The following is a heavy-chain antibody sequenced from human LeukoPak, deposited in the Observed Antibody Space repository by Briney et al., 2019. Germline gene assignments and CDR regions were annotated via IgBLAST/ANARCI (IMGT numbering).Heavy chain of an antibody. J-gene: IGHJ2*01. CDR1: GGSISSYY. D-gene: IGHD1-14*01. V-gene: IGHV4-4*09. Sequence: SETLSLTCTVSGGSISSYYWGWIRQPPGKGLEWIWYIYTSGSTNYNPSPKSRVTISVDTSKNQFTLKLSAVTAADTAVYYCARPTRINGYFDLWGGGTLVTVSS. CDR2: IYTSGST. CDR3: ARPTRINGYFDL.